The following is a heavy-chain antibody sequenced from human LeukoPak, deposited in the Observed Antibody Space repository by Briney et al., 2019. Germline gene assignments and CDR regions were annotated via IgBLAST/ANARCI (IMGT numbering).Heavy chain of an antibody. CDR1: GGSISSSSYY. V-gene: IGHV4-39*01. CDR2: MYYSGST. J-gene: IGHJ4*02. D-gene: IGHD1-7*01. Sequence: SETLSLTCTVSGGSISSSSYYWGWIRQPPGKGLEWIGSMYYSGSTYYNPSLKSRVTISVDTSKNQFSLKLSSVTAADTAVYYCARHQLLGDYSDYWGQGTLVTVSS. CDR3: ARHQLLGDYSDY.